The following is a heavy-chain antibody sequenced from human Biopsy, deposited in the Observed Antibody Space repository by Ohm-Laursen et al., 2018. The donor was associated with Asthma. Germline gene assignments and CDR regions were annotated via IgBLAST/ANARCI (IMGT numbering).Heavy chain of an antibody. Sequence: PGTLSLTCCLSSGSGGYMRSGNYYWGWIRQPPGKGLEWIGSIYYSGTTYYNPSLESRVTVSADTSKNQFSLKLTSVTAADTAVYYCVRGSSSWHHGPFHYYYGMDVWGQGTTVTVSS. CDR2: IYYSGTT. V-gene: IGHV4-39*01. D-gene: IGHD6-13*01. CDR1: GGYMRSGNYY. J-gene: IGHJ6*02. CDR3: VRGSSSWHHGPFHYYYGMDV.